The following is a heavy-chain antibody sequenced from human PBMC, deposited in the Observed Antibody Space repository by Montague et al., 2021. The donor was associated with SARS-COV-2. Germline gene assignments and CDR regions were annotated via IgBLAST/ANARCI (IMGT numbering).Heavy chain of an antibody. Sequence: SLRLSCAASGFTFSTFGMTWVRQAPGKGLEWVSSVSRSGDTTYYADFVKGRFTISRDTSKTTLDLQMNSLRAEDTAIYYCAKQMTTSPPSFHIWGQGTMVTVSS. J-gene: IGHJ3*02. D-gene: IGHD5-24*01. CDR1: GFTFSTFG. V-gene: IGHV3-23*01. CDR3: AKQMTTSPPSFHI. CDR2: VSRSGDTT.